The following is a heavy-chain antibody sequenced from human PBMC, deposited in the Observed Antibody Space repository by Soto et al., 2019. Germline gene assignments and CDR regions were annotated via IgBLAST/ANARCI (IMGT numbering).Heavy chain of an antibody. CDR3: ARDRYDFWSGYYIYYGMDV. Sequence: QVRLQESGPGLVKPSQTLSLTCTVSGGSISSGDYYWSWIRQPPGKGLEWIGYIYYSGSTYYNPSLKSRVTISVDTSKNQFSLKLSSVTAADTAVYYCARDRYDFWSGYYIYYGMDVWGQGTTVTVSS. CDR1: GGSISSGDYY. J-gene: IGHJ6*02. CDR2: IYYSGST. D-gene: IGHD3-3*01. V-gene: IGHV4-30-4*01.